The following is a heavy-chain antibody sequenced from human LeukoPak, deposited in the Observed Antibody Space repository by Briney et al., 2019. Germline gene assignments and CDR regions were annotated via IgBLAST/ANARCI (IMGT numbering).Heavy chain of an antibody. V-gene: IGHV4-39*01. CDR3: SRHVFDIPHINY. CDR2: IFSSGST. J-gene: IGHJ4*02. Sequence: SETLSLTCTVSGDSISSSSYYWGWIRQPPGKGLEWIGSIFSSGSTYYNPSLKSRVTISVDTSKNQFSLKLNSVTAADTAVYYCSRHVFDIPHINYWGQGTLVTVSS. CDR1: GDSISSSSYY. D-gene: IGHD3-10*02.